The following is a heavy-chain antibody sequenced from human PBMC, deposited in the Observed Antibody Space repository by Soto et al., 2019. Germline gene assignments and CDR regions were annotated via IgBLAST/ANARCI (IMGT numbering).Heavy chain of an antibody. V-gene: IGHV4-31*03. CDR2: IYYSGST. J-gene: IGHJ6*02. CDR3: ASSSTSLGMDV. Sequence: QVQLQESGPGLVKPSQTLSLTCTVSGGSISSGGYYWSWIRQHPGKGLEWIGYIYYSGSTYYNPSLKVRVTISVDTSKNQFSLKLSSVTAAAPAVYYCASSSTSLGMDVWGQGTTVTVSS. D-gene: IGHD2-2*01. CDR1: GGSISSGGYY.